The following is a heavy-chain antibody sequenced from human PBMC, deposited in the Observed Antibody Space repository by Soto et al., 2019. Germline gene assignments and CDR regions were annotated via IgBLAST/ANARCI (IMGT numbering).Heavy chain of an antibody. CDR3: ARESNAHFDY. CDR1: GGSISSGGYY. D-gene: IGHD7-27*01. J-gene: IGHJ4*02. V-gene: IGHV4-39*02. CDR2: IYYSGST. Sequence: SETLSLTCSVSGGSISSGGYYWSWIRQHSGKGLEWIGEIYYSGSTNYNPSLKSRVTISVDTSKNQFSLKLNSMTAADTAVYYCARESNAHFDYWGQGTMVTVSS.